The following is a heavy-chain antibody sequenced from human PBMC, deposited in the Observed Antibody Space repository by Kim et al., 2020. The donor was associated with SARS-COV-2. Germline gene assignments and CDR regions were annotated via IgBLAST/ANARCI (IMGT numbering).Heavy chain of an antibody. D-gene: IGHD3-10*01. CDR3: ARDQGYYGSGSYPSFDY. J-gene: IGHJ4*02. Sequence: QGRVTRTRDTSTSTVYMELSSLRSEDTAVYYCARDQGYYGSGSYPSFDYWGQGTLVTVSS. V-gene: IGHV1-46*01.